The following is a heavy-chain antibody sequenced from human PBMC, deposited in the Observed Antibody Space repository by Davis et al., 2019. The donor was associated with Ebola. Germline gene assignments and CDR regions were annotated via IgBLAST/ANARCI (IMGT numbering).Heavy chain of an antibody. V-gene: IGHV1-18*04. J-gene: IGHJ1*01. D-gene: IGHD1-1*01. CDR3: ARAQFPTTSDH. CDR1: GYTFIGYY. CDR2: ISAYNGNT. Sequence: AASVKVSCKASGYTFIGYYMHWVRQAPGQGLEWMGWISAYNGNTNYAQNVQGRVTMTTDTSTSTAYMEVGSLRSDDTAVYYCARAQFPTTSDHWGQGTLVTVSS.